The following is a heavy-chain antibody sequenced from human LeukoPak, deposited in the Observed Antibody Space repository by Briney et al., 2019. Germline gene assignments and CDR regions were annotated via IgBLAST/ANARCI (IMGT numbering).Heavy chain of an antibody. V-gene: IGHV3-74*01. CDR2: INSDGSST. CDR1: GFTFSSYW. D-gene: IGHD1-14*01. Sequence: PGGSLRLSCAASGFTFSSYWMHWVRQAPGKGLVWVSRINSDGSSTSYADSVKGRFTISRDNAKNTLYLQMNSLRADDTAVYYCARGPTPDESGYYYYYGMDVWGQGTTVTVSS. J-gene: IGHJ6*02. CDR3: ARGPTPDESGYYYYYGMDV.